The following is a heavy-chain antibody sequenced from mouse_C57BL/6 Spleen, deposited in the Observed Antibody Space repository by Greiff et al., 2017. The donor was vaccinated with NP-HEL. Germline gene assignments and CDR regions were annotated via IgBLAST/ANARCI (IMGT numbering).Heavy chain of an antibody. CDR2: INPYNGDT. V-gene: IGHV1-20*01. D-gene: IGHD1-1*01. Sequence: EVQLQQSGPELVKPGDSVKISCKASGYSFTGYFMNWVMQSHGKSLEWIGRINPYNGDTFYNQKFKGKATLTVDKSSSTAHMELRSLTSEDSAVYYCARGITTVVAGFDYWGQGTTLTVSS. CDR3: ARGITTVVAGFDY. CDR1: GYSFTGYF. J-gene: IGHJ2*01.